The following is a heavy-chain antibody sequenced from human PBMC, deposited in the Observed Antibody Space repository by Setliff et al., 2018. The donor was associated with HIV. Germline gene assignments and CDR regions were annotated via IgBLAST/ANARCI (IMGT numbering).Heavy chain of an antibody. D-gene: IGHD6-19*01. Sequence: GGSLRLSCAASGFTFTNYWMAWIRQAPGRGLEWAAIISNDGGREYYVDSVKGRFTISRDNAKSSLYLQMDSPRVEDTSVYYCWSGYTSGRWGQGTLVTVSS. CDR3: WSGYTSGR. CDR2: ISNDGGRE. CDR1: GFTFTNYW. J-gene: IGHJ4*02. V-gene: IGHV3-7*01.